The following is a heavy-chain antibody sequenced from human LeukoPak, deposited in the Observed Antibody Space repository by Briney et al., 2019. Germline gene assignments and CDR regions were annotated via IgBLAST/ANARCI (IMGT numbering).Heavy chain of an antibody. Sequence: PSETLSLTCAVSGGSITSGGYSWSWIRQTPGKGLEWIAYIHDSGSTYYNPSLKSRVSISIDTSKNHFSLKLSSVTAADTAVYYCARGWGIYYYDSSGYLLYWGRGTLVTVSS. CDR1: GGSITSGGYS. CDR3: ARGWGIYYYDSSGYLLY. D-gene: IGHD3-22*01. J-gene: IGHJ4*02. CDR2: IHDSGST. V-gene: IGHV4-30-4*07.